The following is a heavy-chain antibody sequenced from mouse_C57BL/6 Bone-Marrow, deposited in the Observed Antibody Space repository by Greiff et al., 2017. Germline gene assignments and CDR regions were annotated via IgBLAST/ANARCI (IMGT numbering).Heavy chain of an antibody. CDR3: ARHEDGYYYGSGLFAY. J-gene: IGHJ3*01. Sequence: QVQLQQSGAELAKPGASVKLSCKASGYTFTEYTIHWVKQRSGQGLEWIGWFYPGSGSIKYNEKFKDKATLTADKSSSTVYMELSRSTSEDSAVFFCARHEDGYYYGSGLFAYWGQGTLVTVSA. V-gene: IGHV1-62-2*01. CDR2: FYPGSGSI. D-gene: IGHD1-1*01. CDR1: GYTFTEYT.